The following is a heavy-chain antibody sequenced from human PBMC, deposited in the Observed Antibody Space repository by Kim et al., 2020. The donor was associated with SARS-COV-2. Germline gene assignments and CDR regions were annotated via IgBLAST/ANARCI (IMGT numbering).Heavy chain of an antibody. CDR2: IYSGGST. J-gene: IGHJ4*02. CDR3: ARAQNVARVDTIGYFDA. Sequence: GGSLRLSCEASGLIVSSSYMSWVRQAPGKGLEWVSVIYSGGSTKHAESVKGRLTISRDNSKNTVFLQMINLRVEDTAVYYCARAQNVARVDTIGYFDAWGQGALVTVSS. CDR1: GLIVSSSY. V-gene: IGHV3-66*01. D-gene: IGHD5-12*01.